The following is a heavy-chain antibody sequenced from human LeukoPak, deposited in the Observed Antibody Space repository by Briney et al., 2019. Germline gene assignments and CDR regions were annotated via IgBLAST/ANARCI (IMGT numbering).Heavy chain of an antibody. V-gene: IGHV1-2*02. CDR2: INSNSGAR. Sequence: GASVTVSFTSSVYTFNGYYMHWVRQAPGQGLESMGWINSNSGARNYAQKFQGRVTMSRDTSINTAYMELSRLTSDDTAVYYCARGRGGATTGLDHWGQGALVTVSS. CDR1: VYTFNGYY. CDR3: ARGRGGATTGLDH. J-gene: IGHJ4*02. D-gene: IGHD1-26*01.